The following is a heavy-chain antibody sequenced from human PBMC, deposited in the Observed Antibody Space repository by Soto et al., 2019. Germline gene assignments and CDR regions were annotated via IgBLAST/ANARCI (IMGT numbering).Heavy chain of an antibody. CDR2: IYYSGST. D-gene: IGHD6-13*01. J-gene: IGHJ4*02. CDR3: ARVGRIAAAGGHFDY. V-gene: IGHV4-61*01. CDR1: GGSVSSGSYY. Sequence: SETLSLTCTVSGGSVSSGSYYWSWIRQPPGKGLEWIGYIYYSGSTNYNPSLKSRVTISVDTSKNQFSLKLSSVTAADTAVYYCARVGRIAAAGGHFDYWGQRTLVTVSS.